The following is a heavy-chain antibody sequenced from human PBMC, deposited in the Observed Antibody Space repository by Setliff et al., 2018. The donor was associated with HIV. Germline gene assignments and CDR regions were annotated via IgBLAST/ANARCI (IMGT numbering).Heavy chain of an antibody. CDR3: VRGLAAAGGYAMDV. V-gene: IGHV3-74*01. D-gene: IGHD6-13*01. CDR1: GFTFSDCS. J-gene: IGHJ6*02. CDR2: IKSDGSYT. Sequence: PGGSLRLSCAASGFTFSDCSMNWVRQAPGKGLVWVSRIKSDGSYTSYADSAKGRFTISRDNAKNTLHLQMNSLRAEDTAVYYCVRGLAAAGGYAMDVWGQGTTVTVSS.